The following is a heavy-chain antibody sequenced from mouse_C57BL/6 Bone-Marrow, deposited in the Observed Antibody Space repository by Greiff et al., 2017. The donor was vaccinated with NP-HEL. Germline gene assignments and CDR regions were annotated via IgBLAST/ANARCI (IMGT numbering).Heavy chain of an antibody. J-gene: IGHJ2*01. Sequence: QVQLKEPGAELVRPGSSVKLSCKASGYTFTSYWMHWVKQRPIQGLEWIGNIDPSDSETHYNQKFKDKATLTVDKSSSTAYMQLSSLTSEDSAVYYCARRGDSSGYVDDYWGQGTTLTVSS. CDR3: ARRGDSSGYVDDY. CDR2: IDPSDSET. D-gene: IGHD3-2*02. CDR1: GYTFTSYW. V-gene: IGHV1-52*01.